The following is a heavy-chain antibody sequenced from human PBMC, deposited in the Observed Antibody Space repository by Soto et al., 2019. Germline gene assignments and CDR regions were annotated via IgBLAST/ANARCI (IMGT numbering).Heavy chain of an antibody. V-gene: IGHV3-23*01. CDR1: GFTFNSYA. CDR2: ISGSGGST. CDR3: AKDLVRGMTTVTTFDY. D-gene: IGHD4-17*01. J-gene: IGHJ4*02. Sequence: GGSLRLSCAASGFTFNSYAMSWVRQAPGKGLEWVSAISGSGGSTYYADSVKGWFTISRDNSKNTLYLQMNSLRAEDTAVYCCAKDLVRGMTTVTTFDYWGQGTLVTVSS.